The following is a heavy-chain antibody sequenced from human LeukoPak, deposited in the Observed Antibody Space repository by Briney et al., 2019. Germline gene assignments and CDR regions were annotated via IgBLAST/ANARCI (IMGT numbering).Heavy chain of an antibody. D-gene: IGHD3-22*01. J-gene: IGHJ4*02. CDR2: INHSGST. V-gene: IGHV4-34*01. CDR1: GGSFSDHS. Sequence: SETLSLTCTVYGGSFSDHSWSWIRQPPGKGLEWIGEINHSGSTKYNPSLKSRVTISVDTSKKQFSLKLSSVTAADTAVYYCARGMKQEWHYYDSRGYYKLDYWGQGTLVTVSS. CDR3: ARGMKQEWHYYDSRGYYKLDY.